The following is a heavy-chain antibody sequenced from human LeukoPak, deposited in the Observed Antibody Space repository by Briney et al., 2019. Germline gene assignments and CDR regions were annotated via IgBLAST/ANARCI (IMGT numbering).Heavy chain of an antibody. J-gene: IGHJ4*02. D-gene: IGHD6-19*01. V-gene: IGHV3-74*01. CDR1: GFTFSSNW. CDR3: SRASSSVPNLLDY. Sequence: GGSLRLSCAAAGFTFSSNWMHWVRQGPGKGLVWVSRISTDGSSTTYADSVKGRFTISRDNAKNTLYLQMNSLRAEDTAVYYCSRASSSVPNLLDYWGQGTLVTVSS. CDR2: ISTDGSST.